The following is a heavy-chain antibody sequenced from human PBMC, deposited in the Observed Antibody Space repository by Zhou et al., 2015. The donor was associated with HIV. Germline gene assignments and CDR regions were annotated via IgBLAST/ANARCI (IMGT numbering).Heavy chain of an antibody. CDR1: GGTFSTYG. V-gene: IGHV1-69*01. CDR2: IIPIFGTP. D-gene: IGHD2-15*01. Sequence: QLQLVQSGAELKKPGSSVKVSCQASGGTFSTYGISWVRKAPGQGLEWMGGIIPIFGTPNYAQKFQGRLTITADESTSTASMELSSLKSEDTAVYYCARYCSGGRCPQFVYYYYAMDVWGQGTTVTVSS. J-gene: IGHJ6*02. CDR3: ARYCSGGRCPQFVYYYYAMDV.